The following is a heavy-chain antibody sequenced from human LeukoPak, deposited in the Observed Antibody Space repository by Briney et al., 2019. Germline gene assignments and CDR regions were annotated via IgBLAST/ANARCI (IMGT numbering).Heavy chain of an antibody. V-gene: IGHV4-34*01. CDR2: INHSGST. CDR1: GGSFSGYY. Sequence: SETLSLTCAVYGGSFSGYYWSWIRQPPGKGLEWIGEINHSGSTNYNPSLKSRVTISVDTSKNQFSLKLSSVTAADTAVYYCARRATYYYDSSGNYWGQGTLVTVSS. J-gene: IGHJ4*02. D-gene: IGHD3-22*01. CDR3: ARRATYYYDSSGNY.